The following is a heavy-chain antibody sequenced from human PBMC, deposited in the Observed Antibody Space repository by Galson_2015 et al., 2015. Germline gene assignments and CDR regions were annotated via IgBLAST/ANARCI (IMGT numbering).Heavy chain of an antibody. Sequence: SVKVSCKASGGTFSSYAISWVRQAPGQGLEWMGGIIPILGTANYAQKFQGRVTITADESTSTAYMELSSLRSEDTAVYYCARGHYGDYPYRYYYYYYYMDVWGKGTTVTVSS. J-gene: IGHJ6*03. V-gene: IGHV1-69*13. CDR3: ARGHYGDYPYRYYYYYYYMDV. CDR1: GGTFSSYA. CDR2: IIPILGTA. D-gene: IGHD4-17*01.